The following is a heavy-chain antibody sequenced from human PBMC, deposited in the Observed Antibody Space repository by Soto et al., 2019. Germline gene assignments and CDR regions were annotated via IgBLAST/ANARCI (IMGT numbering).Heavy chain of an antibody. CDR2: IYSAGST. V-gene: IGHV3-53*01. D-gene: IGHD5-18*01. J-gene: IGHJ4*02. CDR1: GFTVSNNY. Sequence: GGSLRLSCAASGFTVSNNYMSWVRQAPGKGLEWVSIIYSAGSTYYADSVKGRFTISRDSSKNTLYLQMNSLRAEDTAMYYCARVFIDTAKIFDYWGQGTPVTVSS. CDR3: ARVFIDTAKIFDY.